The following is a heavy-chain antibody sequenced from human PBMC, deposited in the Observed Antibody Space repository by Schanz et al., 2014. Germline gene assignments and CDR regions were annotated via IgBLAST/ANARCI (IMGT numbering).Heavy chain of an antibody. CDR1: GFTVSDHY. V-gene: IGHV3-72*01. CDR3: FSMHYGNSVY. Sequence: EVQLVESGGGLVQPGGSLRLSCAVSGFTVSDHYMDWVRQAPGKGLEWLGRAGNRRNSDIIEYAASVEGRFTISRDESKNSVYLQMNSLQTDDTAVYYCFSMHYGNSVYWGQGTLVTVSS. J-gene: IGHJ4*02. CDR2: AGNRRNSDII. D-gene: IGHD1-7*01.